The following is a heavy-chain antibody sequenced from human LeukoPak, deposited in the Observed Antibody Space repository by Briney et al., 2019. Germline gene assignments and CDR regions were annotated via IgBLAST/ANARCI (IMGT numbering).Heavy chain of an antibody. Sequence: PGGSPRLSCAASGFTFSSYSMNWVRQAPGKGLEWVSYISSSSSTIYYADSVKGRFTISRDNAKNSLYLQMNSLRAEDTAVYYCARDPMVRGVIIAGNWFDPWGQGTLITVSS. D-gene: IGHD3-10*01. J-gene: IGHJ5*02. CDR1: GFTFSSYS. V-gene: IGHV3-48*01. CDR2: ISSSSSTI. CDR3: ARDPMVRGVIIAGNWFDP.